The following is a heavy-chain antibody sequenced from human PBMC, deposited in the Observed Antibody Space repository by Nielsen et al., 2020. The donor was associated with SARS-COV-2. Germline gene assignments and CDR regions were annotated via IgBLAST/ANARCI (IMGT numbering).Heavy chain of an antibody. Sequence: GESLKISCAASGFTFSSYSMNWVRQAPGKGLEWVSSISSSSSYIYYADSVKGRFTISRDNSMSTLYLQMNSLRAEDTAFYYCARQGGGGSGSSVFWGQGALVTVSS. CDR2: ISSSSSYI. V-gene: IGHV3-21*04. J-gene: IGHJ4*02. CDR1: GFTFSSYS. D-gene: IGHD3-10*01. CDR3: ARQGGGGSGSSVF.